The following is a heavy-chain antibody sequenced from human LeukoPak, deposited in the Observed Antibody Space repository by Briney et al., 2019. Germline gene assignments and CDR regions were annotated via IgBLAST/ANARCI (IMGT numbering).Heavy chain of an antibody. CDR3: ARDSCSGGSCYYYYYYGMDV. V-gene: IGHV3-66*01. J-gene: IGHJ6*02. CDR1: GITVSSKY. Sequence: GGSLRLSCAVSGITVSSKYMSWVRQAPGKGLEWVSVIYSGGSTYYADSVKGRFTISRDNSKNTLYLQMNSLRAEDTAVYYCARDSCSGGSCYYYYYYGMDVWGQGTTVTVSS. D-gene: IGHD2-15*01. CDR2: IYSGGST.